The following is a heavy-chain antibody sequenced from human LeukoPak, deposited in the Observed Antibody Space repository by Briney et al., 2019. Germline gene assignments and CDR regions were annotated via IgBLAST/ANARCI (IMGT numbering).Heavy chain of an antibody. J-gene: IGHJ4*02. CDR2: ISSSSSYI. D-gene: IGHD3-22*01. V-gene: IGHV3-21*01. CDR3: ARDYTMIRYYFDY. Sequence: PGGSLRLSCAASGFTFSSYSMNWVRQAPGKGLEWVSSISSSSSYIYYAVSVKGRFTISRDNAKNSLYLQMNSLRAEDTAVYYCARDYTMIRYYFDYWGQGTLVTVSS. CDR1: GFTFSSYS.